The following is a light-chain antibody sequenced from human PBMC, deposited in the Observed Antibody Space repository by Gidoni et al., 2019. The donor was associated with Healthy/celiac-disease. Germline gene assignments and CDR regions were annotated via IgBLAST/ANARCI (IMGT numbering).Light chain of an antibody. CDR1: QSISSY. CDR2: AAS. CDR3: QQSYSTPRT. V-gene: IGKV1-39*01. J-gene: IGKJ1*01. Sequence: DTQMTQSPSSLYAYVVDRVTITCRSSQSISSYLNWYQQKPGKDPKILIYAASSLQIGVPSRLSGSGSGTDFTLTISSLQPEDFATYYCQQSYSTPRTFGQGTKVEIK.